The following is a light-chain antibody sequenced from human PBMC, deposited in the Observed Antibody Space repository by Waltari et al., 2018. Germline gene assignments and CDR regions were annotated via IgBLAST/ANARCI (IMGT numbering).Light chain of an antibody. J-gene: IGKJ3*01. CDR2: DAS. CDR1: QPITNY. Sequence: DIQLTQSPSSLSASVGDRIPITCRASQPITNYLNWYQQKAGKAPELLIHDASNLEAGVPSRFSGSQSGTEFTLTISSLQPEDIATYYCQRYDNLPIFAFGPGTKVDIK. CDR3: QRYDNLPIFA. V-gene: IGKV1-33*01.